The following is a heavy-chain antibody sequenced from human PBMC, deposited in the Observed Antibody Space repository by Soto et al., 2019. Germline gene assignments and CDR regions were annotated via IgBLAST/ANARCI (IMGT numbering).Heavy chain of an antibody. J-gene: IGHJ6*02. CDR3: ARGWKYFDSSGYHYYYGMDV. D-gene: IGHD3-22*01. CDR1: GYTFTSYG. Sequence: QVQLVQSGAEVKKPGASVKVSCKASGYTFTSYGINWVRQAPGQGLEWMGWISAYNGDTNYAQILPGRVTMTTDTSTSTAYMEVRSLRSDDTAVYYCARGWKYFDSSGYHYYYGMDVWGQGTTVTVSS. CDR2: ISAYNGDT. V-gene: IGHV1-18*01.